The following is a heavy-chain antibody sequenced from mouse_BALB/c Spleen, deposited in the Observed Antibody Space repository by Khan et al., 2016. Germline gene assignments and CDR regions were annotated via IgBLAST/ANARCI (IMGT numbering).Heavy chain of an antibody. CDR3: ARSYDGYFAMDY. J-gene: IGHJ4*01. CDR1: GYPFTDYY. V-gene: IGHV1-77*01. D-gene: IGHD1-2*01. CDR2: SFPGSGST. Sequence: QVQLQQSGTELPRPGASVKLSCKASGYPFTDYYLHWVMQRTGQGLEWIGESFPGSGSTYYNEKFKGKASLTADTSSSTAYMQLISLTSEDSAVYFCARSYDGYFAMDYWGHGTSVTVSS.